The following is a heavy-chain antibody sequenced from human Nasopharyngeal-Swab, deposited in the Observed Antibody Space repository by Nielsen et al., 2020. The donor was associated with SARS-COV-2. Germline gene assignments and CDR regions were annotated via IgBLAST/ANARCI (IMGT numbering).Heavy chain of an antibody. CDR3: ARGSSSWYGIGGTRFPEFDY. V-gene: IGHV3-30-3*01. Sequence: GESLKISCAASGFTFSSYAMHWVRQAPGKGLEWVAVISYDGSNKYYADSVKGRFTISRDNSKNTLYLQMNSLRAADTAVYYCARGSSSWYGIGGTRFPEFDYWGQGTLVTVSS. CDR2: ISYDGSNK. J-gene: IGHJ4*02. D-gene: IGHD6-13*01. CDR1: GFTFSSYA.